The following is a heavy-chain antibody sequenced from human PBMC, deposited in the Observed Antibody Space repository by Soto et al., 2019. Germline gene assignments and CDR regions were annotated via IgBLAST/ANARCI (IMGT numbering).Heavy chain of an antibody. D-gene: IGHD2-15*01. CDR2: IWYDGSNK. CDR3: ARGEVVAATRFDAFDI. V-gene: IGHV3-33*01. J-gene: IGHJ3*02. CDR1: GFTFSSYG. Sequence: GGSLRLSCAASGFTFSSYGMHWVRQAPGKGLEWVAVIWYDGSNKYYADSVKGRFTISRDNSKNTLYLQMNSLRAEDTAVYYCARGEVVAATRFDAFDIWGQGTMVTVSS.